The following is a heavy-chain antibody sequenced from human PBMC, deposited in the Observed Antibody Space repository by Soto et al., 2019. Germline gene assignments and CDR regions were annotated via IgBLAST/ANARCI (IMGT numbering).Heavy chain of an antibody. CDR3: ARQRLEMATIDDAFDI. V-gene: IGHV4-38-2*01. CDR1: GYSISNSYY. Sequence: SETLSLTCAVSGYSISNSYYWGWIRQSPGKGLEWIGSIHHSESTYYNPSLQSRVTISVDTSKNQFSLKLSSVTAADTAVYYCARQRLEMATIDDAFDIWGQGTMVTVSS. J-gene: IGHJ3*02. D-gene: IGHD5-12*01. CDR2: IHHSEST.